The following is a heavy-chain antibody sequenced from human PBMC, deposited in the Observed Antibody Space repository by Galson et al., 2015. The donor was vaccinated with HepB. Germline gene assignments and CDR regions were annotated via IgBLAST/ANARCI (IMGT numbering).Heavy chain of an antibody. CDR1: GGTFSSYT. V-gene: IGHV1-69*10. CDR3: AGNRQDYFDY. Sequence: SVKVSCKASGGTFSSYTISWVRQAPGQGLEWMGGIIFIFDVSNYAQKFQGRVTITADKSTSTAYMELSSLTYEDTAVYYCAGNRQDYFDYWGQGTLVTVSS. CDR2: IIFIFDVS. D-gene: IGHD1-14*01. J-gene: IGHJ4*02.